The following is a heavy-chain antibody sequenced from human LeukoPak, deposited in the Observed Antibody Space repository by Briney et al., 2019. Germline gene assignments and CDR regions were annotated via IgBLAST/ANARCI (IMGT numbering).Heavy chain of an antibody. V-gene: IGHV3-66*01. CDR3: ARGSYFDY. Sequence: TGGSLRLSCAASAFSVGSNYMTWVRQAPGKGLEWVSLIYSGGSTYYADSVKGRFTISRDNSKNTLYLQMNSLRAEDTAVYYCARGSYFDYWGQGTLVTVSS. J-gene: IGHJ4*02. CDR1: AFSVGSNY. CDR2: IYSGGST.